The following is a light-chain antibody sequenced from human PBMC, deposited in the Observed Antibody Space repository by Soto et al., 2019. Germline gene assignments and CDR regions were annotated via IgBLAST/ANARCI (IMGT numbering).Light chain of an antibody. CDR2: DAY. V-gene: IGKV3-15*01. CDR3: QQRSNWPLT. J-gene: IGKJ4*01. CDR1: QSVSSN. Sequence: EIVMTQSPATLSVSPGERATLSCRTSQSVSSNLAWHQQKPGQAPRLLVYDAYTRATGVPARFSGSGSGTEFTLTISSLQSEDFAVYYCQQRSNWPLTFGGGTKVEIK.